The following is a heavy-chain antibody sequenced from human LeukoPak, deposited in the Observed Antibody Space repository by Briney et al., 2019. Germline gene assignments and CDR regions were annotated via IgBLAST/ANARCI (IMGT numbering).Heavy chain of an antibody. D-gene: IGHD3-10*01. V-gene: IGHV6-1*01. Sequence: SQTLSLTCAISGDSVSSNSAVWNWIRQSPSRGLEWLGRTYYRSKWKNDYAVSVKSRITINPDTSKNQFSLKLSSVTAADTAVYYCASTTSAYGSGSYFWFDPWGQGTLVTVSS. CDR1: GDSVSSNSAV. CDR3: ASTTSAYGSGSYFWFDP. CDR2: TYYRSKWKN. J-gene: IGHJ5*02.